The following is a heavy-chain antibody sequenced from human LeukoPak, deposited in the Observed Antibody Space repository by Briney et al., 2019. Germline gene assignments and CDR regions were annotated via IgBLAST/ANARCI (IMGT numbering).Heavy chain of an antibody. CDR2: IRYDGSNK. D-gene: IGHD6-19*01. V-gene: IGHV3-30*02. CDR1: GFTFSSYG. J-gene: IGHJ6*03. Sequence: GGSLRLSCAASGFTFSSYGMHWVRQAPGKGLEWVAFIRYDGSNKYYADSVKGRFTISRDNSKNTLYLQMNSLRAEDTAVYYCAKDISGSGPTPMDVWGKGTTVTVSS. CDR3: AKDISGSGPTPMDV.